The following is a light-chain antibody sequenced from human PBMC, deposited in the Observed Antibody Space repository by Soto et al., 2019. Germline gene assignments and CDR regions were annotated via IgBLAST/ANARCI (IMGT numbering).Light chain of an antibody. J-gene: IGLJ1*01. Sequence: QSVLTQPPSVSGAPGQRVTISCTGSSSNIGAGYDVHWYQQLPGTAPNLLIYGNSNRPSGVPDRFSGSKSGTSASLAITGLQAEDEADYYCQSYDSSLSGFDVFGTGTKVTVL. V-gene: IGLV1-40*01. CDR1: SSNIGAGYD. CDR2: GNS. CDR3: QSYDSSLSGFDV.